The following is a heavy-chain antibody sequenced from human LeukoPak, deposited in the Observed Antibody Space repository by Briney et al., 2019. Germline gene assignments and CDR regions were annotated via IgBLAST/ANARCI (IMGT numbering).Heavy chain of an antibody. D-gene: IGHD6-19*01. CDR3: ARDPSNTSGYYVYHDY. Sequence: ASVKVSCKASGYTFNKYGISWVRQAPGQGLEWMGWISCYNGDTRYAQKFQGRVTMTKDTSTSTVHMELRSLRSDDTAVYYCARDPSNTSGYYVYHDYWGQGAPVTVSS. CDR2: ISCYNGDT. V-gene: IGHV1-18*01. CDR1: GYTFNKYG. J-gene: IGHJ4*02.